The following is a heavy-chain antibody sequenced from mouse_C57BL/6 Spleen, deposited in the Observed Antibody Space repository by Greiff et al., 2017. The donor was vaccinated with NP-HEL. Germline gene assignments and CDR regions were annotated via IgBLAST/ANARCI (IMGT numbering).Heavy chain of an antibody. Sequence: EVKLVESGGGLVKPGGSLKLSCAASGFTFSDYGMHWVRQAPEKGLEWVAYISSGSSTIYYADTVKGRFTISRDNAKNTLFLQMTSLRSEDTAMYYCARGPGREAPLAWFAYWGQGTLVTVSA. J-gene: IGHJ3*01. CDR1: GFTFSDYG. V-gene: IGHV5-17*01. CDR2: ISSGSSTI. D-gene: IGHD3-3*01. CDR3: ARGPGREAPLAWFAY.